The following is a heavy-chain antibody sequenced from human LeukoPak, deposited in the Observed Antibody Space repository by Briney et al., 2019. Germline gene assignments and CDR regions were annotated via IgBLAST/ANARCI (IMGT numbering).Heavy chain of an antibody. D-gene: IGHD3-22*01. CDR2: IYTSGST. Sequence: PSETLSLTCTVSGGSISSGSYYWSWIRQPAGKGLEWIGRIYTSGSTNYNPSLKSRVTMSVDTSKNQVSLKLSSVTAADTAVYYCAGGVVSGYYPHYYYYYMDVWGKGTTVTVSS. J-gene: IGHJ6*03. CDR3: AGGVVSGYYPHYYYYYMDV. CDR1: GGSISSGSYY. V-gene: IGHV4-61*02.